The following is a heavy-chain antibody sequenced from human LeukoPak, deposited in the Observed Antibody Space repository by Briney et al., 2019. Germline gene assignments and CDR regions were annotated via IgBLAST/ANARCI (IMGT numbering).Heavy chain of an antibody. D-gene: IGHD2-15*01. CDR1: GGSISSSSYY. V-gene: IGHV4-39*07. J-gene: IGHJ4*02. Sequence: SETLSLTCTVSGGSISSSSYYWGWIRQPPGKGLEWIGSIYYSGSTDYNPSLKSRVTISVDTSKNQFSLKLSSVTAADTAVYYCARDPLYCSGGSCYKYYFDYWGQGTLVTVSS. CDR3: ARDPLYCSGGSCYKYYFDY. CDR2: IYYSGST.